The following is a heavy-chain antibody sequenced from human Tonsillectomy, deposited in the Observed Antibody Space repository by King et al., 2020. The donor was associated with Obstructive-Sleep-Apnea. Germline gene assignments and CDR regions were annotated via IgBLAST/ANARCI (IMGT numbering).Heavy chain of an antibody. Sequence: VQLVESGGGLVQPGGSLRLSCAASGFTFSSYWMFCVRQTPGKGLVWVSRINSDGSSTSHADSVKGRFTISRDNAKNTLYLQMNSLRAEDTAVYYCAKTPYRYYGLDVWGQGTTVTVSS. CDR2: INSDGSST. CDR3: AKTPYRYYGLDV. D-gene: IGHD3-16*02. V-gene: IGHV3-74*01. CDR1: GFTFSSYW. J-gene: IGHJ6*02.